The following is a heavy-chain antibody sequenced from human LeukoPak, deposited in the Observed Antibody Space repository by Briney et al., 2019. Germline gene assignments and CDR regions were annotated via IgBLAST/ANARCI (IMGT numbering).Heavy chain of an antibody. Sequence: ASVKVSCKVSGYTLTELSMHWVRQAPGKGLEWMGGFDPEDGETIYAQKFQGRVTMTRDTSTSTVYMELSSLRSEDTAVYYCARVWYYYDSSGYYPFDYWGQGTLVTVSS. CDR3: ARVWYYYDSSGYYPFDY. V-gene: IGHV1-24*01. D-gene: IGHD3-22*01. CDR1: GYTLTELS. CDR2: FDPEDGET. J-gene: IGHJ4*02.